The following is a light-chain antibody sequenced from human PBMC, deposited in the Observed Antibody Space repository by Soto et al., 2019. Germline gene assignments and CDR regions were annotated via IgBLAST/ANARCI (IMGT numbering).Light chain of an antibody. V-gene: IGLV2-23*01. CDR2: EGS. CDR1: SSDVGSYNL. Sequence: QSVLTQPASLSGSPGQSITISCTGTSSDVGSYNLVPWYQQHPGKAPKSIIYEGSKRPSGVSNRFSESKSGNTASLTISGLQPGDEADYYCCSYAGSNTWVFGGGTKVTVL. CDR3: CSYAGSNTWV. J-gene: IGLJ3*02.